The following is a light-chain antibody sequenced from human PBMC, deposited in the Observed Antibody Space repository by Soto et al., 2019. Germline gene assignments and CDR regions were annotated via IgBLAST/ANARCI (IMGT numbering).Light chain of an antibody. CDR3: QQHSQWPIT. CDR1: QSFSSY. Sequence: ELVLTQSPATLSLSPGERATLSCRAGQSFSSYLACYHQKPGLAPRLLIYDASNKATGIPARFSGSGSGTESTLISNRQPSEDSAVYYCQQHSQWPITFGQGTRLEIK. J-gene: IGKJ5*01. CDR2: DAS. V-gene: IGKV3-11*01.